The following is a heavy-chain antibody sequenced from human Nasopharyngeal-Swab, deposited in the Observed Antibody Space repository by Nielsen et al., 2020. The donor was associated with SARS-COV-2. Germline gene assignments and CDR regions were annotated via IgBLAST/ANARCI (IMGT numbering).Heavy chain of an antibody. Sequence: SETLSLTCTVSGGSISSSSYYWVWIRQPPGKGLEWIGSIYYSGSTYYNPSPKSRVTISVDTSKNQFSLKLSSVTAADTAVYYCARDLGDYDSYLDYWGQGTLVTVSS. CDR2: IYYSGST. CDR3: ARDLGDYDSYLDY. CDR1: GGSISSSSYY. D-gene: IGHD4-17*01. V-gene: IGHV4-39*07. J-gene: IGHJ4*02.